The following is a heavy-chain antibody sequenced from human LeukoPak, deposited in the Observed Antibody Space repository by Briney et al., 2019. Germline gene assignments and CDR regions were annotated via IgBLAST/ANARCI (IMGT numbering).Heavy chain of an antibody. Sequence: SETLSLTCDVSGDSISSYYWSWIRQPPGKGLEWIGFIYSSGSASYSPFLRSRVTMSVDMYKNQFSLKLRSVNAADTAVYYCAGQGAVDIWGQGTMVIVSS. CDR2: IYSSGSA. V-gene: IGHV4-4*09. J-gene: IGHJ3*02. CDR1: GDSISSYY. CDR3: AGQGAVDI.